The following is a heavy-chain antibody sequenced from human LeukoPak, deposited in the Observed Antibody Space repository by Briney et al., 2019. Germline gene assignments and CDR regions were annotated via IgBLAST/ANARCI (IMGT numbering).Heavy chain of an antibody. J-gene: IGHJ6*02. V-gene: IGHV4-59*01. CDR1: GGSISSYY. CDR3: ARGNMEYYYYYGMDV. Sequence: SETLSLTCAVSGGSISSYYWSWIRQPPGKGLEWIGYIYYSGSTNYNPSLKSRVTISVDTSKNQFSLKLSSVTAADTAVYYCARGNMEYYYYYGMDVWGQGTTVTVSS. CDR2: IYYSGST. D-gene: IGHD3-3*01.